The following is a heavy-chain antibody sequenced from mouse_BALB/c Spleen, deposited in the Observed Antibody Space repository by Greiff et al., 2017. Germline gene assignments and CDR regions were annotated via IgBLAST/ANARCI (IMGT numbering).Heavy chain of an antibody. J-gene: IGHJ3*01. CDR1: GYAFSSYW. D-gene: IGHD2-1*01. CDR2: IYPGDGDT. V-gene: IGHV1-80*01. Sequence: QVQLQQSGAELVRPGSSVKISCTASGYAFSSYWMNWVKQRPGQGLEWIGQIYPGDGDTNYNGKFKGKATLTADKSSSTAYMQLSSLTSEDSAVYFCVYGNWAWFAYWGQGTLVTVSA. CDR3: VYGNWAWFAY.